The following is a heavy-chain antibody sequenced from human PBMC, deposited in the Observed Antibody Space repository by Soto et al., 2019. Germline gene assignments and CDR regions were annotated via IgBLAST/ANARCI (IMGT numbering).Heavy chain of an antibody. D-gene: IGHD6-19*01. J-gene: IGHJ6*02. V-gene: IGHV1-2*04. CDR2: INPNSGGT. Sequence: ASVKVSCKASGYTFTGYYMHWVRQAPGQGLEWMGWINPNSGGTNYAQKFQGWVTMTRDTSISTAYMELSRLRSDDTAVYYCARVGVLKNSGWYSDYYYGIDVWGQGTTVTVSS. CDR1: GYTFTGYY. CDR3: ARVGVLKNSGWYSDYYYGIDV.